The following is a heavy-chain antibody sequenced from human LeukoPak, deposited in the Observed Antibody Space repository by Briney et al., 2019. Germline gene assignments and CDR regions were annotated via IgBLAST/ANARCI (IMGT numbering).Heavy chain of an antibody. CDR2: IIPIFGTA. CDR3: ATPGIVVVVAAPLDY. Sequence: SVKVSCKASGGTFSSYAISWVRQAPGQGPEWMGGIIPIFGTANYAQKFQGRVTITTDESTSTAYMELSSLRSEDTAVYYCATPGIVVVVAAPLDYWGQGTLVTVSS. V-gene: IGHV1-69*05. D-gene: IGHD2-15*01. CDR1: GGTFSSYA. J-gene: IGHJ4*02.